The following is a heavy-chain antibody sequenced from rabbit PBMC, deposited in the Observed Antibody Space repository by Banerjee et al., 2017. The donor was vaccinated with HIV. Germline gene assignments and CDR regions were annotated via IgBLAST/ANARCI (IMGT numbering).Heavy chain of an antibody. Sequence: QQQLEESGGGLVKPGGTLTLTCKASGIDFSGSGCMCWVRQAPGEGLEYIGFINTGGSTYYASWVNGRFTISKTSSTTVTLQMTSLTAADTATYFCARDLAGVIGWNFDLWGQGTLVTVS. CDR2: INTGGST. CDR3: ARDLAGVIGWNFDL. D-gene: IGHD4-1*01. J-gene: IGHJ4*01. V-gene: IGHV1S45*01. CDR1: GIDFSGSGC.